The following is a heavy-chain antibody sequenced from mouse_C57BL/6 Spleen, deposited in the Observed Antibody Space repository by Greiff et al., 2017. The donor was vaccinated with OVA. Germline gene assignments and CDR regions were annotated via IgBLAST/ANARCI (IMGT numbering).Heavy chain of an antibody. CDR3: ARFTTVVAKNAMDY. CDR1: GYTFTSYW. Sequence: VQLQQPGAELVKPGASVKLSCKASGYTFTSYWMQWVKQRPGQGLEWIGEIDPSESYTNYNQKFKGKATLTVDTSSSTAYMQLSSLTSEDSAVYYCARFTTVVAKNAMDYWGQGTSVTVSS. J-gene: IGHJ4*01. CDR2: IDPSESYT. V-gene: IGHV1-50*01. D-gene: IGHD1-1*01.